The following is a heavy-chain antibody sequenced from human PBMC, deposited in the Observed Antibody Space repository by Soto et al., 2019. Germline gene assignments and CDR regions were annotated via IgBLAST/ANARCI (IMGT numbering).Heavy chain of an antibody. CDR1: KFIFNNTW. CDR2: IKSISDGGTT. J-gene: IGHJ6*02. CDR3: TTDRTLILSFWDLSSERFYYHGMDV. D-gene: IGHD3-16*02. Sequence: EVQLVESGGDLVKPGGSLRVSCAASKFIFNNTWMNWVRQAPGKGLEWVGRIKSISDGGTTDYATPVKGRFTISRDESTNTLYLQMSSLKTEDTAVYYCTTDRTLILSFWDLSSERFYYHGMDVWGQGTTVIVSS. V-gene: IGHV3-15*01.